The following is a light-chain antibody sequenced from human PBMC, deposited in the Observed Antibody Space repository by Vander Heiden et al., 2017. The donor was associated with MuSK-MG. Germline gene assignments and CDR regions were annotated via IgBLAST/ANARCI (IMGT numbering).Light chain of an antibody. J-gene: IGKJ3*01. CDR3: QQQDNTPFT. CDR1: QNINKA. CDR2: FAS. Sequence: DIQTTQPQSSLSASVGDRVTITCQTSQNINKALNWYQQKPGTAPKLLIFFASNLQSGVPSRFSGSGSGTDFTLTISSLQPEDCATYYCQQQDNTPFTFGPGTKVDIK. V-gene: IGKV1-39*01.